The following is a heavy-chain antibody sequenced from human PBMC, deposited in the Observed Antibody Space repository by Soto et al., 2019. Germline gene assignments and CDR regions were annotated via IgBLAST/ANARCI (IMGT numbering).Heavy chain of an antibody. Sequence: SETLSLTCTVSGGSISSYYWSWIRQPPGKGLEWIGYIYYSGSTNYNPSLKSRVTISVDTSKNQFSLRLSSVTAADTAVYYCARKDDSSGYYTFDYWGQGTLVTVSS. V-gene: IGHV4-59*01. CDR2: IYYSGST. J-gene: IGHJ4*02. CDR3: ARKDDSSGYYTFDY. CDR1: GGSISSYY. D-gene: IGHD3-22*01.